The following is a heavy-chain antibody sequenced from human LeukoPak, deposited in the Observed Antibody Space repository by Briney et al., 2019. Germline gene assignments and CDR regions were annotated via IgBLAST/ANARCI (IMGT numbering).Heavy chain of an antibody. CDR3: AREGDYYDFWSGYSPLAY. D-gene: IGHD3-3*01. Sequence: GASVKVSCKASGYTFTSYGISWVRQAPGQGLEWMGWISAYNGNTNYAQKLQGRVTMTTDTSTSTAYMELRSLRSDDTAVYYCAREGDYYDFWSGYSPLAYWGQGTLVTVSS. J-gene: IGHJ4*02. V-gene: IGHV1-18*01. CDR2: ISAYNGNT. CDR1: GYTFTSYG.